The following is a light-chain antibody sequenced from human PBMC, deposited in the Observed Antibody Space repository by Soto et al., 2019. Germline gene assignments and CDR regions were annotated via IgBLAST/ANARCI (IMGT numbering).Light chain of an antibody. CDR2: GAS. CDR3: QQSNSFPLT. V-gene: IGKV1-12*01. J-gene: IGKJ4*01. CDR1: QDISSW. Sequence: DIQMTQSPSSVSASVGDRVTITCRASQDISSWLAWYQQKPGTAPKLLIYGASRLQGGVPSRFSGSGSGTDFNLTISSLQPEACATYYCQQSNSFPLTFGGGTKVEI.